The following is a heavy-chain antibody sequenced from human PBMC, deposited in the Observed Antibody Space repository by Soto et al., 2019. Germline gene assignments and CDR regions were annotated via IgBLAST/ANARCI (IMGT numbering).Heavy chain of an antibody. CDR3: ARGKTPSYYYGSGSYYNSYYYYYMDV. CDR1: GGSFSGYY. CDR2: INHSGST. J-gene: IGHJ6*03. V-gene: IGHV4-34*01. Sequence: SETLSLTCAVYGGSFSGYYWSWIRQPPGKGLEWIGEINHSGSTNYNPSLKSRVTISVDTSKNQFSLKLSSVTAADTAVYYCARGKTPSYYYGSGSYYNSYYYYYMDVWGKGTTVTVSS. D-gene: IGHD3-10*01.